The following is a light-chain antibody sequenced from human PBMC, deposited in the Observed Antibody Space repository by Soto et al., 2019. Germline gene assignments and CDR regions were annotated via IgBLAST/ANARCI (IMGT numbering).Light chain of an antibody. CDR3: QEYGTSPYT. CDR1: QSVSSSY. J-gene: IGKJ2*01. Sequence: EIVLTQSPGTLSLSPGERATLSCRASQSVSSSYLVWYQQKPGQAPRLLIYGASSRSTGIPDRFSGSGSGTDFTLTISRLEPEDFAVYFCQEYGTSPYTCDQATKLEIK. V-gene: IGKV3-20*01. CDR2: GAS.